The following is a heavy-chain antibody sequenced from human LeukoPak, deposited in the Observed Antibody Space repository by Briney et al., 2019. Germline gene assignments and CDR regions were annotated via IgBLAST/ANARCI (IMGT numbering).Heavy chain of an antibody. J-gene: IGHJ4*02. D-gene: IGHD6-13*01. V-gene: IGHV4-39*01. Sequence: SPSETLSLTCTVSGDSIGSTAYYWGWIRLPPGKGLEWIANIYYNGNTYYNPSLKSRLTISVDTSNNQLSLKLSSVTAADTAVYYCARVRAAPGTAAYFDLWGQGTLVTVSS. CDR2: IYYNGNT. CDR3: ARVRAAPGTAAYFDL. CDR1: GDSIGSTAYY.